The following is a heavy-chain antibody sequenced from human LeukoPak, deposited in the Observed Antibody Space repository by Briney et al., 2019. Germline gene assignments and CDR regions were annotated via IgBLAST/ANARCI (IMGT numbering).Heavy chain of an antibody. Sequence: GGSLRLSCTASGFTFGDYAVTWVRQAPGKGLEWVGFIASETYGGTAEYATSVKGRFTISRDDSNSIAYLQMNSLKTEDTAVYYCTRDQTPYYWGQGTLVTVSS. CDR1: GFTFGDYA. CDR2: IASETYGGTA. CDR3: TRDQTPYY. V-gene: IGHV3-49*04. J-gene: IGHJ4*02.